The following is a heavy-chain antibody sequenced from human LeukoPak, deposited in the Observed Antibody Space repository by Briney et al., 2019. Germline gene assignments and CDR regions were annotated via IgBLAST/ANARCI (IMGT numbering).Heavy chain of an antibody. V-gene: IGHV4-39*02. Sequence: SETLSLTCTVSGYSIGSSSYYWGWIRQFPGKGLEWIGSVYYSGSTYYKPSLKSRVTISADTSNNQFSLQLNSVTPEDTAVYYCGRETDFGVVTNWGQGTLVTVSS. D-gene: IGHD3-3*01. CDR2: VYYSGST. J-gene: IGHJ4*02. CDR3: GRETDFGVVTN. CDR1: GYSIGSSSYY.